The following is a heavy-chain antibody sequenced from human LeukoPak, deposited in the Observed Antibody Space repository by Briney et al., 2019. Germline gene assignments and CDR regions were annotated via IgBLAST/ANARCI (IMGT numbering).Heavy chain of an antibody. V-gene: IGHV3-21*01. CDR2: ISSSSSYI. J-gene: IGHJ6*03. CDR1: GFTFSSYS. Sequence: GGSLRFSCAASGFTFSSYSMNWVRQAPGKGLEWVSSISSSSSYIYYADSVKGRFTISRDNAKNSLYLQMNSLRAEDTAVYYCARDTSRYCSSTSCYNYYYYMDVWGKGTTVTVPS. D-gene: IGHD2-2*02. CDR3: ARDTSRYCSSTSCYNYYYYMDV.